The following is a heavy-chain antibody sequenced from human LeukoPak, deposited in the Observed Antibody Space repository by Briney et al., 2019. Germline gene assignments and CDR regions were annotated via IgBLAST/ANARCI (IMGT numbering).Heavy chain of an antibody. CDR2: INPNSGGT. D-gene: IGHD3-3*01. CDR1: GYTFTGHY. J-gene: IGHJ6*02. V-gene: IGHV1-2*02. CDR3: ARGSTIFGVVITQLYYYYYGMDV. Sequence: ASVKVSCKASGYTFTGHYMHWVRQAPGQGLEWMGWINPNSGGTNYAQKFQGRVTMTRDTSISTAYMELSRLRSDDTAVYYCARGSTIFGVVITQLYYYYYGMDVWGQGTTVTVSS.